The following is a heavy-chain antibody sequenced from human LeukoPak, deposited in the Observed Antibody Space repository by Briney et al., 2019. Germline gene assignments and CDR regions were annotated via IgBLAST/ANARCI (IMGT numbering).Heavy chain of an antibody. V-gene: IGHV3-23*01. CDR2: ISGSGDST. CDR1: GFTFSSYA. CDR3: TSEIVEDAFDI. Sequence: GGSLRLSCAASGFTFSSYAMSWVRQAPGKGLEWVSAISGSGDSTYYGDSVKGRFTISRDNSKNTLYLQMNSLKTEDTAVYYCTSEIVEDAFDIWGQGTMVTVSS. J-gene: IGHJ3*02. D-gene: IGHD3-22*01.